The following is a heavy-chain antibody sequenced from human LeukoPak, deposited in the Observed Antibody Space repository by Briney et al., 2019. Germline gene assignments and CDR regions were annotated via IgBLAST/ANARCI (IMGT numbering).Heavy chain of an antibody. CDR1: GGTFSSYA. J-gene: IGHJ4*02. CDR3: ARQAWEGYFDWLPFDY. CDR2: IIPIFGTA. D-gene: IGHD3-9*01. Sequence: SAKVSCKASGGTFSSYAISWVRQAPGQGLEWMGGIIPIFGTANYAQKFQGRVTITADKSTSTAYMELSSLRSEDTAVYYCARQAWEGYFDWLPFDYWGQGTLVTVSS. V-gene: IGHV1-69*06.